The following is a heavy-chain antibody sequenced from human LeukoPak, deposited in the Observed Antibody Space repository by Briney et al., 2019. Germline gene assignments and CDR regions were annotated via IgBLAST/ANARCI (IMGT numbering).Heavy chain of an antibody. CDR3: ARVWGYCSGGSCYSRPFDY. V-gene: IGHV1-2*02. D-gene: IGHD2-15*01. Sequence: ASVKVSCKASGYTFTDYFMHWVRQAPGQGLEWMGWINPNSGGTNFAQKFQGRVTMTRDTSISTAYMELSRLRSDDTAVYYCARVWGYCSGGSCYSRPFDYWGQGTLVTVSS. CDR1: GYTFTDYF. CDR2: INPNSGGT. J-gene: IGHJ4*02.